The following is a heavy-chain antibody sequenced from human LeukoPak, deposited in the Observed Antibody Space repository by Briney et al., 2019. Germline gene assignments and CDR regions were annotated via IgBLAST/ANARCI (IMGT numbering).Heavy chain of an antibody. J-gene: IGHJ3*02. CDR1: GFSFSSYA. V-gene: IGHV3-23*01. CDR2: ISGSGGST. CDR3: AKATTNYYGSSGQPDAFDI. D-gene: IGHD3-22*01. Sequence: QPGGSLRLSCAASGFSFSSYAMSWVRQAPGKGLEWVSAISGSGGSTYYADSVKGRFTISRDNSKNTLYLQMNSLRAEDTAVYYCAKATTNYYGSSGQPDAFDIWGQGTMVTVSS.